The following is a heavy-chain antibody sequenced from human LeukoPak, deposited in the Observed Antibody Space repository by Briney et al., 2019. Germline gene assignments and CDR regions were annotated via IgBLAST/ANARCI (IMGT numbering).Heavy chain of an antibody. J-gene: IGHJ4*02. D-gene: IGHD1-1*01. Sequence: GGSLRLSCAASGFTFSNYEMNWVRQAPGKGLEWVSYISSGAGTIYYADSVKGRFTISRDNAKSSLYLQMNSLRVEDTAVYYCARAHGIGNPFDYWGQGTLVTVSS. V-gene: IGHV3-48*03. CDR2: ISSGAGTI. CDR3: ARAHGIGNPFDY. CDR1: GFTFSNYE.